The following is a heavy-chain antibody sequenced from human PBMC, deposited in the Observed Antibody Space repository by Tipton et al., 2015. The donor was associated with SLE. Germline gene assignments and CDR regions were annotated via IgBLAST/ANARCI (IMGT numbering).Heavy chain of an antibody. CDR2: IRSDGSNT. CDR1: GFIFRNYG. D-gene: IGHD2-15*01. J-gene: IGHJ4*02. Sequence: GSLRLSCAASGFIFRNYGIHWVRLTPGKGLEWVAFIRSDGSNTYYANSVRGRFTISRDISKHTLFLQISSLRAEDTAIYYCARGQDCTGGTCYFAYWGQGTLVSVSS. CDR3: ARGQDCTGGTCYFAY. V-gene: IGHV3-30*02.